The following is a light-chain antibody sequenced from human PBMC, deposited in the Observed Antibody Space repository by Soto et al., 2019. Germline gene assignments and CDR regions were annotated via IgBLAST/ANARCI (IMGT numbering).Light chain of an antibody. V-gene: IGLV2-8*01. CDR3: TSYAGSHTYV. CDR2: EVT. J-gene: IGLJ1*01. CDR1: SSDVGGYNY. Sequence: QSVLTQPPSASGSPGQSVTISCTGTSSDVGGYNYVSWYRQHPGKAPKLIIYEVTKRPSGVPDRFSASKSGNTASLTVSGLQAEEEADYYCTSYAGSHTYVFGTGTRSPS.